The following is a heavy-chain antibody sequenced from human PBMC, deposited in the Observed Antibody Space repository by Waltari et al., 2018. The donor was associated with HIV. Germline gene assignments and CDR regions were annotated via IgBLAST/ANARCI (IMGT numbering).Heavy chain of an antibody. Sequence: QLIQSTSALKRPGASVTISCQVSGYPLSDLSMQWVRPGRGQRLEWMGGLDPKNGKPFYSQRFWGRVSLAEDTSQDTAFLELNRLTSDDTAVYYCVTLYNESPLYSNFWGQGTLVTV. J-gene: IGHJ1*01. CDR1: GYPLSDLS. CDR2: LDPKNGKP. CDR3: VTLYNESPLYSNF. V-gene: IGHV1-24*01. D-gene: IGHD2-15*01.